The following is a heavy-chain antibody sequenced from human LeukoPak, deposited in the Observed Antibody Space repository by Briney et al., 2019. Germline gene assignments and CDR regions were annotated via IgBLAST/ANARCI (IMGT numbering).Heavy chain of an antibody. CDR1: GFTFSNAW. CDR3: ASLYDSSGYYYVNY. V-gene: IGHV4-34*01. Sequence: GSLRLSCAASGFTFSNAWMSWVRQPPGKGLEWIGEINHSGSTNYNPSLKSRVTISVDTSKNQFSLKLSSVTAADTAVYYCASLYDSSGYYYVNYWGQGTLVTVSS. CDR2: INHSGST. J-gene: IGHJ4*02. D-gene: IGHD3-22*01.